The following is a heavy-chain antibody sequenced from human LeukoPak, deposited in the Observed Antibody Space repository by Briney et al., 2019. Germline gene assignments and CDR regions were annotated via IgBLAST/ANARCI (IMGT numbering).Heavy chain of an antibody. V-gene: IGHV3-20*04. CDR3: ARAIFRVLRFLEWSHLSYYYMDV. CDR2: INWNGGST. D-gene: IGHD3-3*01. J-gene: IGHJ6*03. Sequence: GGSLRLSCAASGFTFDDYGMSWVRQAPGKGLERVSGINWNGGSTGYADSVKGRFTISRDNAKNSLYLQMNSLRAEDTALYYCARAIFRVLRFLEWSHLSYYYMDVWGKGTTVTVSS. CDR1: GFTFDDYG.